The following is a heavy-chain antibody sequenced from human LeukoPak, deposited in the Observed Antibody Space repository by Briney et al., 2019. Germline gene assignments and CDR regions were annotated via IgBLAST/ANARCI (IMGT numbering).Heavy chain of an antibody. CDR1: GGSISSYY. V-gene: IGHV4-59*01. CDR3: ARDKYALAPDFDY. Sequence: PSETLSLTCTVSGGSISSYYWSWIRQPPGKGLEWIGYIYYSGSTNYNPSLKGRVTISVDTSKNQFSLKLSSVTAADTAVYYCARDKYALAPDFDYWGQGTLVTVSS. J-gene: IGHJ4*02. CDR2: IYYSGST. D-gene: IGHD1-14*01.